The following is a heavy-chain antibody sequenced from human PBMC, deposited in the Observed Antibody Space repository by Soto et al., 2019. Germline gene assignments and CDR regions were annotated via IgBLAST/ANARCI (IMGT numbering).Heavy chain of an antibody. V-gene: IGHV6-1*01. CDR3: ARVEDSSGWTYYYGTDV. J-gene: IGHJ6*04. CDR1: GDSVSSNSAA. Sequence: SQTLSLTCAISGDSVSSNSAAWNWIRQSPSRGLEWLGRTYYRSKWYNDYAVSVKSRITINPDTSKNQFSLQLNSVTPEDTAVYYCARVEDSSGWTYYYGTDVSGDGNTVTVSS. CDR2: TYYRSKWYN. D-gene: IGHD6-19*01.